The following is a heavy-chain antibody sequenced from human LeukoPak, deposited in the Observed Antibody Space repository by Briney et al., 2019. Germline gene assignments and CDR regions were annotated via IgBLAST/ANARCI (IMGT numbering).Heavy chain of an antibody. J-gene: IGHJ6*03. Sequence: GGSLRLSCAASGFTVSSNYMSWVRQAPGKGLEWVSVIYSGGSTYYADSVKGRSTISRDNSKNTLYLQMNSLRAEDTAVYYCASSSGGLGGITGIYYYYMDVWGKGTTVTVSS. D-gene: IGHD1-20*01. V-gene: IGHV3-53*01. CDR1: GFTVSSNY. CDR2: IYSGGST. CDR3: ASSSGGLGGITGIYYYYMDV.